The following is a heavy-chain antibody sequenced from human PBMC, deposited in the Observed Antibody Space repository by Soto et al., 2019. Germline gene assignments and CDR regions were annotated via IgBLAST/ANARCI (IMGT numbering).Heavy chain of an antibody. J-gene: IGHJ4*02. D-gene: IGHD3-22*01. CDR1: GYTFTSYY. CDR3: AIGSGYPIFDY. CDR2: INPSGGST. V-gene: IGHV1-46*01. Sequence: ASVKVSCKAPGYTFTSYYMHWVRQAPGQGLEWMGIINPSGGSTSYAQKFQGRVTMTRDTSTSTAYMELSSLRSDDTAVYYCAIGSGYPIFDYWGQGTLVTVSS.